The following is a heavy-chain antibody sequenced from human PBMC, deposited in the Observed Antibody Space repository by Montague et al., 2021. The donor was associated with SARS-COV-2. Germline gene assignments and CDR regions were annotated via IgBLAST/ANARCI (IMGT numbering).Heavy chain of an antibody. CDR3: ARDLYWAFDA. CDR1: GDSVSSNIAA. D-gene: IGHD2-8*02. Sequence: CAISGDSVSSNIAAWNWIRQSPSSGLAWLGRTKYPSTRYETYAVSVQSRITITADTSKNQFSLHLNSVTPEDTAVYYCARDLYWAFDAWGLGTTVTVSA. V-gene: IGHV6-1*01. J-gene: IGHJ3*01. CDR2: TKYPSTRYE.